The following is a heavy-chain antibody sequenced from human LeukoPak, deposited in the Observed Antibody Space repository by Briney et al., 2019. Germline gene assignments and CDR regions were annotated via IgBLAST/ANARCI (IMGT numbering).Heavy chain of an antibody. D-gene: IGHD3-3*01. J-gene: IGHJ4*02. CDR1: GFSFSSYG. CDR3: AKCDDFWSGYLSY. CDR2: ISGSGGST. Sequence: GGSLRLSCAASGFSFSSYGMHWVRQAPGKGLEWVSAISGSGGSTYYADSVKGRFTISRDNSKNTLYLQMNSLRAEDTAVYYCAKCDDFWSGYLSYWGQGTLVTVSS. V-gene: IGHV3-23*01.